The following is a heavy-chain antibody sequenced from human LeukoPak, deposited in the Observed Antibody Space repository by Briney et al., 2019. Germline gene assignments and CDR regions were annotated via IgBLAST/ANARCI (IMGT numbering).Heavy chain of an antibody. D-gene: IGHD2-8*01. Sequence: SETLSLTCTVSGGSISSGGYYWNWIRQPAGKGLEWIGPIHTSGSTSYNPSLKSRATIPVDTSKNQFSLKLSAVTAADTAVYYCARSKWPTPSGFDYWGQGTLVTVSS. V-gene: IGHV4-61*02. CDR3: ARSKWPTPSGFDY. J-gene: IGHJ4*02. CDR1: GGSISSGGYY. CDR2: IHTSGST.